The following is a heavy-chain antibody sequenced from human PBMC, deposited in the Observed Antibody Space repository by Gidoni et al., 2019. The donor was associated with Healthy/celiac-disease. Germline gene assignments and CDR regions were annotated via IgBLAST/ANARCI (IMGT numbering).Heavy chain of an antibody. D-gene: IGHD5-12*01. V-gene: IGHV3-30*18. Sequence: QVQLVESGGGVVPPGRSLRLSCAASGFPFSSSGMHWVRQAPGKGLEWVAVIAYYGSNKYYADSVKGRFTISRDNSKNTLYLQMNSLRAEDTAVYYCAKDWVGYSGYDYTINWFDPWGQGTLVTVSS. J-gene: IGHJ5*02. CDR2: IAYYGSNK. CDR1: GFPFSSSG. CDR3: AKDWVGYSGYDYTINWFDP.